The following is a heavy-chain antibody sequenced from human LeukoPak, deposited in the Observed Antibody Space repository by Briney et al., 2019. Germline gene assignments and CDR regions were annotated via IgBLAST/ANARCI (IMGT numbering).Heavy chain of an antibody. V-gene: IGHV4-34*01. CDR2: INHSGST. D-gene: IGHD5-24*01. CDR1: GGSFNGYY. J-gene: IGHJ4*02. Sequence: SETLSLTCAVYGGSFNGYYWTWIRQPPGKGLEWIGEINHSGSTDYNPSLKSRVTISVDTSKNQFSPKLNSVTAADTAVYYCARDPGDGLVDYWGQGTLVAVSS. CDR3: ARDPGDGLVDY.